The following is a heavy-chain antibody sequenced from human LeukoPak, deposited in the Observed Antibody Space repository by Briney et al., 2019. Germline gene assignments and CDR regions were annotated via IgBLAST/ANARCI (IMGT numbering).Heavy chain of an antibody. V-gene: IGHV4-30-2*01. D-gene: IGHD2-2*01. Sequence: SETLSLTCAVSGGSISSGGYSWSWIRQPLGKGLEWIGYIYHSGSTYYNPSLKSRVTISVDTSKNQFSLKLSSVTAADTAVYYCARLARTYCSSTSCYYRNYYYGMDVWGQGTTVTVSS. CDR3: ARLARTYCSSTSCYYRNYYYGMDV. CDR2: IYHSGST. J-gene: IGHJ6*02. CDR1: GGSISSGGYS.